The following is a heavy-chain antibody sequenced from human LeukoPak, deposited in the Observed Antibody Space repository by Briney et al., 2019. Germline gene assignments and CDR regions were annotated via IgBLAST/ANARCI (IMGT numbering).Heavy chain of an antibody. J-gene: IGHJ4*02. CDR1: GGSFSGYY. Sequence: PSETLSLTCAVYGGSFSGYYWSWIRQPPGKGLEWIGYIYYSGSTYYNPSLKSRVTISVDTSKNQFSLKLSSVTAADTAVYYCARGRYSGYDSFDYWGQGTLVTVSS. D-gene: IGHD5-12*01. CDR2: IYYSGST. V-gene: IGHV4-34*09. CDR3: ARGRYSGYDSFDY.